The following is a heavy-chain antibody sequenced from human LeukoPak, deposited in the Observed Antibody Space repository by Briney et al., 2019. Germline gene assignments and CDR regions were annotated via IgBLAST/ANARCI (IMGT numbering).Heavy chain of an antibody. CDR1: GFTFSDYY. V-gene: IGHV3-11*01. CDR2: ISSNGSTI. D-gene: IGHD6-19*01. CDR3: ARVETRTPGADDYYFDY. Sequence: PGGSLRLSCAASGFTFSDYYMSWIRQAPGKGLEWVSYISSNGSTIYYADSVKGRFTISRDNAKNSLYLQMNSLRAEDTAVYYCARVETRTPGADDYYFDYWGQGTLVTVSS. J-gene: IGHJ4*02.